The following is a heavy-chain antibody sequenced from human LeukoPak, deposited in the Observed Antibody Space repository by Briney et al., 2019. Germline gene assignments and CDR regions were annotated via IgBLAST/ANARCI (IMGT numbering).Heavy chain of an antibody. CDR1: GGSISSGSYY. D-gene: IGHD4-17*01. J-gene: IGHJ2*01. CDR3: ARLKSDYGWYFDL. Sequence: PSETLSLTCTVSGGSISSGSYYWSWIRQPAGKGLEWIGRIYTSGSTNYNPSLKSRVTISVDTSKNQFSLKLSSVTAADTAVYYCARLKSDYGWYFDLWGRGTLVTVSS. CDR2: IYTSGST. V-gene: IGHV4-61*02.